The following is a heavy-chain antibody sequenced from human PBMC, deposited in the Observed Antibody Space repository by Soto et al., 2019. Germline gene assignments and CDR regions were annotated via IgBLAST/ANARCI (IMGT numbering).Heavy chain of an antibody. Sequence: GASVKVSCKASGGTFSSYTISWVRQAPGQGLEWMGGIIPIFGTANYAQKFQGRVTITADESTSTAYMELSSLRSEDTAVYYCAREGGRYSGSLFDYWGQGTLVTVAS. J-gene: IGHJ4*02. CDR2: IIPIFGTA. D-gene: IGHD1-26*01. CDR3: AREGGRYSGSLFDY. CDR1: GGTFSSYT. V-gene: IGHV1-69*13.